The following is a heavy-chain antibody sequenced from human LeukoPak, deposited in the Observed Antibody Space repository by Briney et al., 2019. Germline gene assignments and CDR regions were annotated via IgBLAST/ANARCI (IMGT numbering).Heavy chain of an antibody. CDR2: IRYDGSNK. Sequence: GGSLRLSCAASGFTFSSYGMHWVRQAPGKGLEWVAFIRYDGSNKYYADSVKGRFTISRDNSKNTLYLQMNSLRAEDTAVYYCAKDRRIWSCYSEFDYWGQGTLVTVSS. D-gene: IGHD3-3*01. J-gene: IGHJ4*02. CDR3: AKDRRIWSCYSEFDY. CDR1: GFTFSSYG. V-gene: IGHV3-30*02.